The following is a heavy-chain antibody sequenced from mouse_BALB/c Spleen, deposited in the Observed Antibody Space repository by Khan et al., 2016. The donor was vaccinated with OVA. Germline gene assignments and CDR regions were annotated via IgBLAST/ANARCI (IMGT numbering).Heavy chain of an antibody. CDR2: ISYSGSI. V-gene: IGHV3-2*02. CDR3: ARRAYYGNWYFDV. J-gene: IGHJ1*01. D-gene: IGHD2-1*01. CDR1: GYSITSDYA. Sequence: EVKLLESGPGLVKPSQSLSLTCTVTGYSITSDYAWNWIRQFPGNKLEWMAYISYSGSIRYNPSLKSRISITRDTSKNQFFLQLNSVTTEDTATYYCARRAYYGNWYFDVWGAGTTVTVSS.